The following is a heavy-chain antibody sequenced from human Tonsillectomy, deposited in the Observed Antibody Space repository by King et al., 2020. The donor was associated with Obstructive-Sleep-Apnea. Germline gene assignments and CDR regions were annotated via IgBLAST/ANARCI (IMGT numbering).Heavy chain of an antibody. CDR2: ITGSGVRT. J-gene: IGHJ4*02. CDR1: GTTFTNYG. V-gene: IGHV3-23*04. Sequence: VQLVESGGDLVQPGGSLRLSCTASGTTFTNYGLTWVRQAPGKVLEWVSGITGSGVRTFYAGSVKCRFTISRDDSKNTLYLQMNPLRAEDTAVYYCAKDCRTGRVGSTRFASWGQGTLVTVSS. CDR3: AKDCRTGRVGSTRFAS. D-gene: IGHD3-10*01.